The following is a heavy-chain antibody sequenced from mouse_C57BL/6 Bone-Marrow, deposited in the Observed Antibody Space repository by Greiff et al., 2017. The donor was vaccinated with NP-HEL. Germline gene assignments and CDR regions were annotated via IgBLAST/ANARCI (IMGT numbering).Heavy chain of an antibody. Sequence: DVQLVESGGGLVQPKGSLKLSCAASGFSFNTYAMNWVRQAPGKGLEWVARIRSKSNNYATYYADSVKDRFTISRDDSESMLYLQMNNLKTEDTAMYYCVRHEDYYGLLDWGQGTLVTVSA. V-gene: IGHV10-1*01. CDR1: GFSFNTYA. D-gene: IGHD1-2*01. CDR2: IRSKSNNYAT. J-gene: IGHJ3*01. CDR3: VRHEDYYGLLD.